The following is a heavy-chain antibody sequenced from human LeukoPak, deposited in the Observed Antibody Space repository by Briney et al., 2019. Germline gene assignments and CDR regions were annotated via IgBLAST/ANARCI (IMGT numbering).Heavy chain of an antibody. J-gene: IGHJ4*02. CDR2: IYYSGST. D-gene: IGHD1-26*01. Sequence: SQTLSLTCTVSGGSISSGDYYWSWIRQPPGKGLEWIGYIYYSGSTNYNPSLKSRVTISVDTSKNQFSLKLSSVTAADTAVYYCARVPNSGSFFFDYWGQGTLVTVSS. CDR3: ARVPNSGSFFFDY. V-gene: IGHV4-61*08. CDR1: GGSISSGDYY.